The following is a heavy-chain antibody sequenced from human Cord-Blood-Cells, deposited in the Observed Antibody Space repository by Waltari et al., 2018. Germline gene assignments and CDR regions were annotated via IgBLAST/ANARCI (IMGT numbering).Heavy chain of an antibody. V-gene: IGHV4-39*01. CDR2: IYYSGST. J-gene: IGHJ4*02. CDR1: GGSISSSSYY. Sequence: QLQLQESGPGLVKPSETLSLTCTVSGGSISSSSYYWGWIRQPPGKGLEWIGSIYYSGSTYYNPSLKSRVTISGDTSKNQFSLKLSSVTAADTAVYYCARSYYDILTGYPQFDYWGQGTLVTVSS. D-gene: IGHD3-9*01. CDR3: ARSYYDILTGYPQFDY.